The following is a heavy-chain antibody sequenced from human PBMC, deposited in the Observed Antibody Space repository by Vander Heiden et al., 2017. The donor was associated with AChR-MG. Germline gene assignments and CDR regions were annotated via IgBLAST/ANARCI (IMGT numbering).Heavy chain of an antibody. CDR2: INHSGST. Sequence: QVQLQQWGAGLLKPSETLSLTCAVYGGSFSGYYWSWIRQPPGKGLEWIGEINHSGSTNYNPSLKSRVTISVDTSKNQFSLKLSSVTAADTAVYYCASTYYDFWRGMNPYYYYGMDVWGQGTTVTVSS. D-gene: IGHD3-3*01. CDR1: GGSFSGYY. V-gene: IGHV4-34*01. CDR3: ASTYYDFWRGMNPYYYYGMDV. J-gene: IGHJ6*02.